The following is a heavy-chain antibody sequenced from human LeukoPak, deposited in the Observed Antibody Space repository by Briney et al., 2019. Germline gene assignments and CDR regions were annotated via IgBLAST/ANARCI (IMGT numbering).Heavy chain of an antibody. V-gene: IGHV3-30*02. J-gene: IGHJ3*02. CDR1: GFTFSDYY. CDR3: ARDGRSVLYYDSSGYPVAFDI. D-gene: IGHD3-22*01. Sequence: PGGSLRLSCAASGFTFSDYYMSWIRQAPGKGLEWVAFIRYDGSNKYYADSVKGRFTISRDNSKNTLYLQMNSLRAEDTAVYYCARDGRSVLYYDSSGYPVAFDIWGQGTMVTVSS. CDR2: IRYDGSNK.